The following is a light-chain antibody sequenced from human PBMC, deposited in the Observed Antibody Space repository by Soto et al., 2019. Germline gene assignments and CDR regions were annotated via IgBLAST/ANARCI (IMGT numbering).Light chain of an antibody. J-gene: IGKJ1*01. CDR1: QSISSW. CDR3: QQYNSYWGT. V-gene: IGKV1-5*01. Sequence: QITQSAATLSASVGDRVTITCRASQSISSWLAWYQQKPGKAPKLLIYDASSLESGVPSRFSGSGSGTEFTLTISSLQPDDFATYYCQQYNSYWGTFGQGTKVDNK. CDR2: DAS.